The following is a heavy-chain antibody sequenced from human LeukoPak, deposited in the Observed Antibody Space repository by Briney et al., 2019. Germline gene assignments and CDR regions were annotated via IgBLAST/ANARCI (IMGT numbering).Heavy chain of an antibody. Sequence: GGSLTLSCAASGFSFANSVISWIRQAPGKGPEWVSAISGSGDRTDYADSVRGRFTISRDNSKSTLYLQMNSLRVEDTAIYYCAIREPIGYWGQGSLVTVSP. V-gene: IGHV3-23*01. D-gene: IGHD6-13*01. CDR1: GFSFANSV. CDR2: ISGSGDRT. J-gene: IGHJ4*02. CDR3: AIREPIGY.